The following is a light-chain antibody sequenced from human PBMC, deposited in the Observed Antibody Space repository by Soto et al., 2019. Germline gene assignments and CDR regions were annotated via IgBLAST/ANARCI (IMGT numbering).Light chain of an antibody. J-gene: IGKJ1*01. V-gene: IGKV1-39*01. CDR1: QSISSY. Sequence: DLQMTQSPSSLSASVGDRVTITCRASQSISSYLNWYQQKPGKAPKLLSYAASSLQSGVPSRFSGSGSGTDFTRTISSLQPEDFATYYCQQSYSTPRTFGQGTKVEIK. CDR2: AAS. CDR3: QQSYSTPRT.